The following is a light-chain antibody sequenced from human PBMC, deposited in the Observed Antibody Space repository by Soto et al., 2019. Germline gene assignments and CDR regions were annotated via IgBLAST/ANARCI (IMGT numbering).Light chain of an antibody. J-gene: IGKJ3*01. CDR2: GAS. Sequence: DIQMTQSPSSLSASVGDRVAITCRSSQSISDYLNWYQQKPGKALKLVIYGASNLQSGVPPRFSGSGSGSEFTLTISGLQPDDLAIYFCQQSDSLPLTFGPGTKVDV. CDR1: QSISDY. CDR3: QQSDSLPLT. V-gene: IGKV1-39*01.